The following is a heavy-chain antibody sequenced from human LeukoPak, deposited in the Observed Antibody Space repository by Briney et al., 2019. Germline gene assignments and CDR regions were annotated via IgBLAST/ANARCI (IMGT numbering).Heavy chain of an antibody. J-gene: IGHJ5*02. Sequence: PSQTLSLTCTVSGGSISSGDYYWSWIRQPPGKGLEWIGYIYYSGSTYYNPSLKSRVTISVDTSKNQFSLKLSSVTAADTAVYYCARFSCSGGSCYFVNWFDPWGQGTLVTVSS. D-gene: IGHD2-15*01. CDR2: IYYSGST. CDR1: GGSISSGDYY. V-gene: IGHV4-30-4*01. CDR3: ARFSCSGGSCYFVNWFDP.